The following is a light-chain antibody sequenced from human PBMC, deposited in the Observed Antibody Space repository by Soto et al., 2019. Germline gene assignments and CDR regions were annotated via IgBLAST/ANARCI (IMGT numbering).Light chain of an antibody. J-gene: IGKJ1*01. CDR3: QQYGSSPWT. Sequence: EIVLTQSPGTLSLSPGESATLSCRASQSVSSSYLAWYQQKPGQAPRLLIYGASSRATGIPDRFRGSGSGTDCTLTISRLEPEDFAVYYCQQYGSSPWTFSQGTKVEI. V-gene: IGKV3-20*01. CDR1: QSVSSSY. CDR2: GAS.